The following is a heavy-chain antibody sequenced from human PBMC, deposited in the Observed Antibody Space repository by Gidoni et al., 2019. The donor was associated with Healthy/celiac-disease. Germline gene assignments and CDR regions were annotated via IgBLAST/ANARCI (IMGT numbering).Heavy chain of an antibody. J-gene: IGHJ4*02. V-gene: IGHV3-30*18. CDR2: ISYDGSNK. CDR1: GFTFSSYG. Sequence: GTGVVQPGRSLRLSCAASGFTFSSYGMHWVRPAPGKGLEWVAVISYDGSNKYYADSVKGRFTISRDNSKNTLYLQMNSLRAEDTAVYYCAKEDYGGNSIYFDYWGQGTLVTVSS. D-gene: IGHD4-17*01. CDR3: AKEDYGGNSIYFDY.